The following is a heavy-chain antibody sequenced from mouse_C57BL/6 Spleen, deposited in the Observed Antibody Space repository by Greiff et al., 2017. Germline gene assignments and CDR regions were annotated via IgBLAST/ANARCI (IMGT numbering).Heavy chain of an antibody. CDR1: GFTFSDYY. Sequence: EVKLMESEGGLVQPGSSMKLSCTASGFTFSDYYIDWVRQVPEMGLEWVAYINYDGSSTYYLDSLKSRFIFSRDNAKNILYLQMSSLTSEDTATYYIAREGDITTVVGFDVWGTGTTVTVSS. D-gene: IGHD1-1*01. V-gene: IGHV5-16*01. CDR2: INYDGSST. J-gene: IGHJ1*03. CDR3: AREGDITTVVGFDV.